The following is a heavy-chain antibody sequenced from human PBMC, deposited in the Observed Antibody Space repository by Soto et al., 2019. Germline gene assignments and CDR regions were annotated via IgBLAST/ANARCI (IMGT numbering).Heavy chain of an antibody. CDR1: GGSIRSSNW. CDR2: IYHSGST. V-gene: IGHV4-4*02. D-gene: IGHD3-22*01. CDR3: ARSPDSSGYYPRRYYYGMDV. J-gene: IGHJ6*02. Sequence: SETLSLTCAVSGGSIRSSNWWSWVRQPTGKGLEWIGEIYHSGSTNYNPSLKSRVTISVDKSKNQFSLKLSSVTAADTAVYYCARSPDSSGYYPRRYYYGMDVWGQGTTVTVSS.